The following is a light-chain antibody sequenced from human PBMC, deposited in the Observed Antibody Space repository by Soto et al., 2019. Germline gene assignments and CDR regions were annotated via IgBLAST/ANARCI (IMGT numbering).Light chain of an antibody. V-gene: IGKV3-15*01. CDR2: GAS. J-gene: IGKJ4*01. CDR1: QSVSSN. CDR3: QQYDVWPALT. Sequence: EKALTQSPVTLSLSPGERATLSCRASQSVSSNFAWYQQRPGQAPRRLLYGASTRASGVPDRFSGSGSGTEFILTISSLQSEDSAVYYCQQYDVWPALTFGGGTKVDIK.